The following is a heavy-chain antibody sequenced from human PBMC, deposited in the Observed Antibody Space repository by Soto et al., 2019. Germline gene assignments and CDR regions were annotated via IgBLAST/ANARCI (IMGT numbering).Heavy chain of an antibody. D-gene: IGHD2-2*01. CDR3: ARGGYCSSTNCYFFGSIWFDP. CDR2: IYSGGST. Sequence: GGSLRLSCAASGFTVSSNYMSWVRQAPGKGLEWVSVIYSGGSTYYADSVKGRFTISRDNSKNTLYLQMNSLRAEDTAVYYCARGGYCSSTNCYFFGSIWFDPWGQGTLVTVSS. J-gene: IGHJ5*02. V-gene: IGHV3-53*01. CDR1: GFTVSSNY.